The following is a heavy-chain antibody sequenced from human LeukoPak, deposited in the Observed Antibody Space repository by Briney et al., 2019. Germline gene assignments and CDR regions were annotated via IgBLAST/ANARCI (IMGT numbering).Heavy chain of an antibody. Sequence: VASVKVSCKASGYTFTGYYMHWVRQAPGQGLEWMGWINPNSGGTNYAQKFQGRVTMTRDTSISTAYMELSRLRSDDTAVYYCARADGSGSFYGMDVWGQGTTVTVSS. V-gene: IGHV1-2*02. CDR2: INPNSGGT. D-gene: IGHD3-10*01. CDR3: ARADGSGSFYGMDV. J-gene: IGHJ6*02. CDR1: GYTFTGYY.